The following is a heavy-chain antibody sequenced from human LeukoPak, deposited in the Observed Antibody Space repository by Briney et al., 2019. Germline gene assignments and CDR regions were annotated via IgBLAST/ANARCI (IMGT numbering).Heavy chain of an antibody. CDR3: AREWCSGGSCYYNY. CDR1: GGTFSSYA. Sequence: GASVKVSCKASGGTFSSYAISWVRQAPGHGVERVGGIITIFGTANYVQKFQSRVTITADESTSTAYMELSSLRSEDTAVYYCAREWCSGGSCYYNYWGQRTLVTVST. V-gene: IGHV1-69*01. J-gene: IGHJ4*02. D-gene: IGHD2-15*01. CDR2: IITIFGTA.